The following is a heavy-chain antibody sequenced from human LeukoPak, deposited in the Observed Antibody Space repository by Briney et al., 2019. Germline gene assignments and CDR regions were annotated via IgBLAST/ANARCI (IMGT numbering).Heavy chain of an antibody. Sequence: GRSLRLSCAASGFTLSSYAMHWVRQAPGKGLEWVAVISYDGSNKYYADSVKGRFTISRDNSKNTLYLQMNSLRAEDTAVYYCARGSYYDSSGLDYWGQGTLVTVSS. D-gene: IGHD3-22*01. CDR2: ISYDGSNK. CDR3: ARGSYYDSSGLDY. CDR1: GFTLSSYA. J-gene: IGHJ4*02. V-gene: IGHV3-30-3*01.